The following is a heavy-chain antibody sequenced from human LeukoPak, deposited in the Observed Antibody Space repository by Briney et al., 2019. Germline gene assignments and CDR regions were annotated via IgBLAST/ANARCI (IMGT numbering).Heavy chain of an antibody. CDR2: INPNSGGT. J-gene: IGHJ6*03. Sequence: ASVKVSCKASGYTFTGYYMHWVRQAPGQGLEWMGWINPNSGGTNYAQKFQGRVTMTRDTSISTAYMELSRLRSDDTAVYYCARGDPGYCSGGSCYLWNYHYYYMDVWGKGTTVTVSS. CDR3: ARGDPGYCSGGSCYLWNYHYYYMDV. V-gene: IGHV1-2*02. CDR1: GYTFTGYY. D-gene: IGHD2-15*01.